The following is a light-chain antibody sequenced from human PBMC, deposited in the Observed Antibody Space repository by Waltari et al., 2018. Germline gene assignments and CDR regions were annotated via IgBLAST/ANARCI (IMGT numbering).Light chain of an antibody. CDR3: SSYGGSNNLV. Sequence: QSALTQPPSPSGSPGQSVTISCTGTSSDIGGYKFVSWYQQHPGKAPKLMLYEVSQRPSGVPDRFSGSKSGNTASLTVSGLQAEDVADYYCSSYGGSNNLVFGGGTKLTVL. V-gene: IGLV2-8*01. CDR2: EVS. J-gene: IGLJ2*01. CDR1: SSDIGGYKF.